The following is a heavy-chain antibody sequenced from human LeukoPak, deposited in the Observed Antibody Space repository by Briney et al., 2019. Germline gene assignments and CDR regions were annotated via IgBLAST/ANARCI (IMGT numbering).Heavy chain of an antibody. Sequence: GGSLRLSCAASGFTFSSYGMYWVRQAPGKGLEWVAFIRYDGSNKYYADSVKGRFTISRDNSKNTLYLQMNGLRDEDTAVYYCAKGLYGENFDYWGQGTLVTVSS. CDR2: IRYDGSNK. D-gene: IGHD4-17*01. V-gene: IGHV3-30*02. CDR1: GFTFSSYG. CDR3: AKGLYGENFDY. J-gene: IGHJ4*02.